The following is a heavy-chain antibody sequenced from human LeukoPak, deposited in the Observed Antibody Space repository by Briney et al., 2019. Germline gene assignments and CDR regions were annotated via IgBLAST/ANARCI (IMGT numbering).Heavy chain of an antibody. CDR3: ARVTLKVVTQYYFDY. CDR2: INHSGST. D-gene: IGHD4-23*01. CDR1: GGSFSGYY. J-gene: IGHJ4*02. V-gene: IGHV4-34*01. Sequence: SETLSLTCAVYGGSFSGYYWSWIRQPPGKGLEWIGEINHSGSTNYNPSLKSRVTISVDTSKNQSSLKLSSVTAADTAVYYCARVTLKVVTQYYFDYWGQGTLVTVSS.